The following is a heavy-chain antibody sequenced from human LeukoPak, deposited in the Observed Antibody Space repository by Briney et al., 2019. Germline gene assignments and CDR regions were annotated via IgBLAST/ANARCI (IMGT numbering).Heavy chain of an antibody. V-gene: IGHV1-2*02. CDR3: ARDYVGYYDSSGYYSPLDY. CDR1: GYSFTDKY. CDR2: INPKSGGT. D-gene: IGHD3-22*01. Sequence: EASVKVSCKASGYSFTDKYLHWVRQAPGQGLEWMGWINPKSGGTNYAQKFQGRVTMTTDTSMTTAHMEVSRLTSDDTAVYYCARDYVGYYDSSGYYSPLDYWGQGTLVTVSS. J-gene: IGHJ4*02.